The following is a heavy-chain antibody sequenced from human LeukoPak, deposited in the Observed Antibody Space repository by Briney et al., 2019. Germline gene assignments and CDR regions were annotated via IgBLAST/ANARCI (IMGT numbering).Heavy chain of an antibody. Sequence: AAVKVSCKASGYTFTNYGMSGVRQAPGQGREWMGWISAYNGYTNYAQKLYGRVTMTTDTSTSTAYMELRSLRSDDTAVYYCARDLGSGDAWFDPWGQGTLVTVSS. CDR3: ARDLGSGDAWFDP. CDR2: ISAYNGYT. V-gene: IGHV1-18*01. CDR1: GYTFTNYG. J-gene: IGHJ5*02. D-gene: IGHD1-26*01.